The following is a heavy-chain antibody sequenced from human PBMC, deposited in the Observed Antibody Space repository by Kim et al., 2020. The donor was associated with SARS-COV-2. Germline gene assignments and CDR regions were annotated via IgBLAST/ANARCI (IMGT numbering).Heavy chain of an antibody. J-gene: IGHJ3*02. CDR3: ARGWVEMATRGYFAFDI. Sequence: VKGRFPISRDNSKNTLYLQMNSLRAEDTAVYYCARGWVEMATRGYFAFDIWGQGTMVTVSS. V-gene: IGHV3-30*01. D-gene: IGHD5-12*01.